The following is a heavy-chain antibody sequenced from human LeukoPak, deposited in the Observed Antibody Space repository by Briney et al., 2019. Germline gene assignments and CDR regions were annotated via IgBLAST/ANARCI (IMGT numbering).Heavy chain of an antibody. CDR3: ARDVCSGGSCYRNFDY. J-gene: IGHJ4*02. Sequence: GASVKVPCKASGGTFSSYAISWVRQAPGQGLEWIGGIIPIFGTANYAQKFQGRVTITADESTSTAYMELSSLRSEDTAVYYCARDVCSGGSCYRNFDYWGQGTLVTVSS. V-gene: IGHV1-69*13. CDR2: IIPIFGTA. CDR1: GGTFSSYA. D-gene: IGHD2-15*01.